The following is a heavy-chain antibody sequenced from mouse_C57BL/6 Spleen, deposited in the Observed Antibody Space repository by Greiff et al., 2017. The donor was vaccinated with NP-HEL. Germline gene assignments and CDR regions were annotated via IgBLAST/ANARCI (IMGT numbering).Heavy chain of an antibody. D-gene: IGHD1-1*01. V-gene: IGHV1-82*01. J-gene: IGHJ1*03. CDR3: ARNYYGSSYRYFDV. CDR2: IYPGDGDT. Sequence: QVQLQQSGPELVKPGASVKISCKASGYAFSSSWMNWVKQRPGKGLEWIGRIYPGDGDTNYNGKFKGKATLTADTSSSTAYMQLSSLTSEDSAVYFCARNYYGSSYRYFDVWGTGTTVTVSS. CDR1: GYAFSSSW.